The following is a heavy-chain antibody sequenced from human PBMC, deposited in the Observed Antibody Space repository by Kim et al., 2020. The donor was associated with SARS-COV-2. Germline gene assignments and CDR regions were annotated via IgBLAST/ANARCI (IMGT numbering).Heavy chain of an antibody. Sequence: GGSLRLSCATSGFPFRPHAMNWVRQAPGRGLEWVSGVSGSGDSAYYAPSVEGRFIISRDNSRNTVFLQMNKLRAEDTAKYYCAKAVRLGDWYHYYMDAWGTGTTVTVSS. J-gene: IGHJ6*03. V-gene: IGHV3-23*01. CDR2: VSGSGDSA. D-gene: IGHD3-9*01. CDR1: GFPFRPHA. CDR3: AKAVRLGDWYHYYMDA.